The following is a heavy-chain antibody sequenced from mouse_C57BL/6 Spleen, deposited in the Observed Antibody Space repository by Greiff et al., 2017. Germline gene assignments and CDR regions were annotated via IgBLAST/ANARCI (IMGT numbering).Heavy chain of an antibody. Sequence: VQLQQSGAELVKPGASVKMSCKASGYTFTSYWITWVKQRPGQGLEWIGDLYPGSGSTNYNEKFKSKATLTVDTASSTAYMQLSSLTSEDSAVYYCARYYDGLDYWGQGTTLTVSS. D-gene: IGHD1-1*01. J-gene: IGHJ2*01. CDR3: ARYYDGLDY. CDR2: LYPGSGST. CDR1: GYTFTSYW. V-gene: IGHV1-55*01.